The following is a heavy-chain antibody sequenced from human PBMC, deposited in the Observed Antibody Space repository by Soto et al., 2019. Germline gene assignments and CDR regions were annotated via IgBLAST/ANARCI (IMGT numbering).Heavy chain of an antibody. CDR2: IYYSGST. D-gene: IGHD3-22*01. CDR3: ARRYYYASSGYDY. J-gene: IGHJ4*02. Sequence: PSETLSLTCTVSGGSISSYYWSWIRQPPGKGLEWIGYIYYSGSTNYNPSLKSRVTISVDTSKNQFSLKLSSVTAADTAVYYCARRYYYASSGYDYWCQGTLVTVSS. V-gene: IGHV4-59*01. CDR1: GGSISSYY.